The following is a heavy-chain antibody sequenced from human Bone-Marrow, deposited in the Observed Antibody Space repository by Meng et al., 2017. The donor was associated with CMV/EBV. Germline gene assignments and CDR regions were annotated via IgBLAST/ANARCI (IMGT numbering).Heavy chain of an antibody. CDR3: ARSKTKPLTIFGVVINHYYYYGMDV. Sequence: ASVKVTCKASGYTFTSYGISWVRQAPGQGLEWMGWISAYNGNTNYAQKLQGRVTMTTDTSTSTAYMELRSLRSEDTAVYYCARSKTKPLTIFGVVINHYYYYGMDVWGQGTTVTVSS. CDR1: GYTFTSYG. J-gene: IGHJ6*02. V-gene: IGHV1-18*01. CDR2: ISAYNGNT. D-gene: IGHD3-3*01.